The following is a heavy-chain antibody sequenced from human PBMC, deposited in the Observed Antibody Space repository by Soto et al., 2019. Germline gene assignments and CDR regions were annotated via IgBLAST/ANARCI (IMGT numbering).Heavy chain of an antibody. CDR1: GFTFSSYS. D-gene: IGHD2-21*02. J-gene: IGHJ3*02. Sequence: EVQLVESGGGLVKPGGSLRLSCAASGFTFSSYSMNWVRQAPGKGLEWVSSISSSSSYIYYADSVKGRFTISRDNAKNSLYLQMNSLRAEDTAVYYCARERGVGGDSYDDAFDIWGQGTMVTVSS. CDR2: ISSSSSYI. V-gene: IGHV3-21*01. CDR3: ARERGVGGDSYDDAFDI.